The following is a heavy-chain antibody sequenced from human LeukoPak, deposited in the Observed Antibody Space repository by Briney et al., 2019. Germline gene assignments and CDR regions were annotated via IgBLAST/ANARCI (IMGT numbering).Heavy chain of an antibody. CDR3: TEDLSPDPLLPKPDY. Sequence: GGSLRLSCAASGFAFSRYGMHWVRRAPDKGLEGVGEIAYDGSNIYYADSTKCRSTISRPNTKTTQYLKINSPRAEDTAVYSCTEDLSPDPLLPKPDYGGQGTLVTVSS. CDR2: IAYDGSNI. V-gene: IGHV3-30*18. CDR1: GFAFSRYG. D-gene: IGHD1-14*01. J-gene: IGHJ4*02.